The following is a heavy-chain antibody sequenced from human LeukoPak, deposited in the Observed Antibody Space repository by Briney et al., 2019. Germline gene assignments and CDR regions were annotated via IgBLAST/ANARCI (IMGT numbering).Heavy chain of an antibody. Sequence: GRSLRLSCAASGFTFDDYAMHWVRQAPGKGLEWVSGITWNSDSIDYADSVKGRFTISRDNAKNSLYLQMNSLRAEDMALYYCAKGGGGRLIYYYYMDVWGKGTTVTVSS. CDR3: AKGGGGRLIYYYYMDV. V-gene: IGHV3-9*03. CDR2: ITWNSDSI. CDR1: GFTFDDYA. J-gene: IGHJ6*03. D-gene: IGHD3-16*01.